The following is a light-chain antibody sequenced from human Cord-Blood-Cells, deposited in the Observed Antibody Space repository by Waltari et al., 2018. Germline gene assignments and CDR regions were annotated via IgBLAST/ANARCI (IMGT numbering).Light chain of an antibody. CDR1: QSVLYSSNNKNY. V-gene: IGKV4-1*01. CDR3: QQYYSTPPT. Sequence: DIVMTQSPDSLAVSLGERATINCKSSQSVLYSSNNKNYLAWYQQKPGQPPKLLIYWASTRESVFPDRFSGSGSGTDFTLTISILQAEDVAVYYCQQYYSTPPTFGQGTKVEIK. CDR2: WAS. J-gene: IGKJ1*01.